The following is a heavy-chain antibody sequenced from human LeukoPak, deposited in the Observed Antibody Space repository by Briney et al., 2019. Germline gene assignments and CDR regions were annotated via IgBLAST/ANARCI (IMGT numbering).Heavy chain of an antibody. CDR3: ARELSGSISRHFDY. CDR1: GFTFSDYY. V-gene: IGHV3-11*04. J-gene: IGHJ4*02. CDR2: ISSSDTTI. Sequence: GGSLRLSCVASGFTFSDYYMSWIRQAPGKGLEWVSYISSSDTTIYYADSVKGRFTISRDNAKNALYLQMNSLRAEDTAVFYCARELSGSISRHFDYWGQGTLVTVSS. D-gene: IGHD2-15*01.